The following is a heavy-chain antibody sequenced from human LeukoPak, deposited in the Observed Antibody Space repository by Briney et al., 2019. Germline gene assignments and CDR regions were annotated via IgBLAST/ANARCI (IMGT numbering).Heavy chain of an antibody. CDR3: VRSYSAYDSFDY. V-gene: IGHV3-11*01. J-gene: IGHJ4*02. D-gene: IGHD5-12*01. CDR1: GFTFGDYY. Sequence: GGSLRLFCAASGFTFGDYYMNWIRQAPGKGLEWVSYISSSVTTVRYADSVMGRFTISRDNAKNSLYLQMNSLRADDTAVYYCVRSYSAYDSFDYWGQGTLVTVSS. CDR2: ISSSVTTV.